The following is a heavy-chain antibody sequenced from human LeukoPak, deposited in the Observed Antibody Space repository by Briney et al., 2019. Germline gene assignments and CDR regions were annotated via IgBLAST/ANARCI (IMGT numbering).Heavy chain of an antibody. CDR2: ISSSSSYI. CDR1: GFTFSSYS. D-gene: IGHD3-10*01. CDR3: ARVSLYGSGSYGDY. V-gene: IGHV3-21*01. J-gene: IGHJ4*02. Sequence: GGSLRLSCAASGFTFSSYSMNWVRQAPGKGLEWVSSISSSSSYIYYADSVKGRFTISRDNAKNSLYLQMNSLRAEDTAVYFCARVSLYGSGSYGDYWGQGTLVTVSS.